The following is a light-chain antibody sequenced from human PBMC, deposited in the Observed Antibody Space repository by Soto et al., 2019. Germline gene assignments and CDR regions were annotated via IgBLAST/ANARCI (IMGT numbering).Light chain of an antibody. Sequence: QSALTQPASVSGSPGQSITISCTGTNNDVGSYNLVSWYQQHPGKAPKVMLYEGNKRPSGVSNRFSASKSGNTASLTISGLQAEDEDDYYCSSYAGSSIYVVFGGGTKVTVL. CDR1: NNDVGSYNL. CDR3: SSYAGSSIYVV. V-gene: IGLV2-23*01. J-gene: IGLJ2*01. CDR2: EGN.